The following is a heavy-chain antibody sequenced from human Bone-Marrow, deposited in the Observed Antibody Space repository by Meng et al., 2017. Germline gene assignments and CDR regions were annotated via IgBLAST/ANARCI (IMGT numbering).Heavy chain of an antibody. Sequence: QLQLQESGPGLVKPSETLSLTCTVSGGSISSSSYYWGWIRQPPGKGLGWIGSIYYSGSTYYNPSLKSRVTISVDTSKNQFSLKLSSVTAADTAVYYCARDCPSPFRWFDPWGQGTLVTVSS. J-gene: IGHJ5*02. CDR1: GGSISSSSYY. CDR2: IYYSGST. V-gene: IGHV4-39*07. CDR3: ARDCPSPFRWFDP.